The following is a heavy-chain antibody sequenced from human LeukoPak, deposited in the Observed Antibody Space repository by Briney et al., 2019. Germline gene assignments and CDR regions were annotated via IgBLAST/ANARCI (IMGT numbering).Heavy chain of an antibody. D-gene: IGHD3-10*01. CDR2: INPNTGGT. Sequence: ASVKVSCKASEYTFTGYYLHWVRHVPGHGFEWMGYINPNTGGTDYAQKFQGRVTMTRDVSIDTAYMSLSSLRFDDTAVYYCARAQYWFGQWWFDPWGQGTLVTVSS. V-gene: IGHV1-2*02. J-gene: IGHJ5*02. CDR1: EYTFTGYY. CDR3: ARAQYWFGQWWFDP.